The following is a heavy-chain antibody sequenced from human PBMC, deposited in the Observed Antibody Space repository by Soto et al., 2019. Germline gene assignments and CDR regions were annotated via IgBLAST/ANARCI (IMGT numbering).Heavy chain of an antibody. CDR1: GYTFSSYY. CDR2: TNPSADIT. CDR3: ARASSRGYSHIAY. Sequence: QVQLVQSGAEVKKPGASVKVSCKASGYTFSSYYIHWVRQAPGQGLEWMGITNPSADITNYAQKFQGRVTMTRDTSTSTVYMELSSLRSEDTAVYYCARASSRGYSHIAYWGQGTLVTVSS. D-gene: IGHD3-22*01. V-gene: IGHV1-46*01. J-gene: IGHJ4*02.